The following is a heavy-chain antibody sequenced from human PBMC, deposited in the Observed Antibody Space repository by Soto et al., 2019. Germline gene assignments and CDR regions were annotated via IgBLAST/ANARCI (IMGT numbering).Heavy chain of an antibody. D-gene: IGHD3-10*01. Sequence: GGSLRLSCAASGFSFSRYWMHWFRQAPGKGLVWVSRINSDGSIKTHADSVKGRFTISRDNAKNTLYLQMNSLRAEDTAVYYCAVEYGHGSYFDYWGQGTQVTVSS. CDR1: GFSFSRYW. CDR3: AVEYGHGSYFDY. V-gene: IGHV3-74*03. CDR2: INSDGSIK. J-gene: IGHJ4*02.